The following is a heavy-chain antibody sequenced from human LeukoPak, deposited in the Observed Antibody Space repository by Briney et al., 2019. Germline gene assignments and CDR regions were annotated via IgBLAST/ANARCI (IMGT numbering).Heavy chain of an antibody. CDR1: GGSISSSSYY. CDR3: ARLYSSGRTKYFDM. V-gene: IGHV4-39*07. D-gene: IGHD6-19*01. J-gene: IGHJ3*02. CDR2: IYYSGST. Sequence: TSETLSLTCTVSGGSISSSSYYWGWIRQPPGKGLEWIGSIYYSGSTYCNPSLKSRVTISVDTSKNQFSLKLSSVTAADTAVYYCARLYSSGRTKYFDMWGQGTMVTVSS.